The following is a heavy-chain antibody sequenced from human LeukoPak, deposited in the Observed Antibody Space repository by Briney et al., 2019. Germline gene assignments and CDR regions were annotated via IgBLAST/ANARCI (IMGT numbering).Heavy chain of an antibody. CDR1: GYSFTGYW. CDR2: IYPDDSDT. J-gene: IGHJ4*02. D-gene: IGHD1-26*01. Sequence: GESLKISCKASGYSFTGYWIGWVSQMPGQGLEWMGIIYPDDSDTRYSPSFQGQVTFSADRSISTAFLQWSSLKASDSAMYFCARPSQMIVGSSTGLFDYWGQGTLVTVSS. V-gene: IGHV5-51*01. CDR3: ARPSQMIVGSSTGLFDY.